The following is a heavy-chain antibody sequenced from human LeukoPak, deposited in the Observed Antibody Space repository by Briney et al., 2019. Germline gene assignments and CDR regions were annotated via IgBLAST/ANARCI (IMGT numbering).Heavy chain of an antibody. J-gene: IGHJ4*02. V-gene: IGHV4-59*08. CDR1: GGSISTYY. CDR2: IYYSGST. Sequence: PSETLSLTCTVSGGSISTYYWNWIRQPPGKGLEWIGYIYYSGSTNYSPSLKSQVTISVDTSKNQFSLKLSSVTAADTAVYYCARHPPGSSNDDYWGQGTLVTVSS. D-gene: IGHD6-13*01. CDR3: ARHPPGSSNDDY.